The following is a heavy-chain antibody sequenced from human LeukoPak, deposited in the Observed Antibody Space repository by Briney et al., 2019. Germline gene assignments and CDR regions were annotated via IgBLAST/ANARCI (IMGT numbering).Heavy chain of an antibody. V-gene: IGHV3-30*02. Sequence: GGSLRLSCAASGFIFSSYGMHWVRQAPGKGLEWVAFIRYDGSKKYYADSVKGRFTISRDNSKNTLYLQMNSLRAEDTAVYYCARGRRMGLYYYDSSGYYLDYWSQGTLVTVSS. J-gene: IGHJ4*02. D-gene: IGHD3-22*01. CDR1: GFIFSSYG. CDR3: ARGRRMGLYYYDSSGYYLDY. CDR2: IRYDGSKK.